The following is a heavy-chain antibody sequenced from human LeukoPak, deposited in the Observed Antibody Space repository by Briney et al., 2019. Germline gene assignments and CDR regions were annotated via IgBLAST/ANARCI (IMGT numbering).Heavy chain of an antibody. CDR1: GYTFTGYY. V-gene: IGHV1-2*02. J-gene: IGHJ4*02. Sequence: ASVKVSCKASGYTFTGYYMHWVRQAPGQGLEWMGWINPNSGGTNYAQKLQGRVTMTTDTSTSTAYMELRSLRSDDTAVYYCARDGIVGATMVDYWGQGTLVTVSS. CDR3: ARDGIVGATMVDY. CDR2: INPNSGGT. D-gene: IGHD1-26*01.